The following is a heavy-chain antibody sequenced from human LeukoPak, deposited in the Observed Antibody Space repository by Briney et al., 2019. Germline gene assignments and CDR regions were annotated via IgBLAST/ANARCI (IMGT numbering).Heavy chain of an antibody. CDR3: ARGPYYYFDY. CDR2: INSDGSGT. CDR1: GFSFSSYW. J-gene: IGHJ4*02. Sequence: GGSLRLSCAASGFSFSSYWMHWVRRAPGKGLVWVSRINSDGSGTSYADSVKGRFTISRDDAKNTLYLQMNSLRAEDTAVYSCARGPYYYFDYWGQGTLVTVSS. V-gene: IGHV3-74*01. D-gene: IGHD2-21*01.